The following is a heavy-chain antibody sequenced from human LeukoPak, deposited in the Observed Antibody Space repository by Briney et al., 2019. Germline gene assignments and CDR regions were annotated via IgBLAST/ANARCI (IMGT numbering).Heavy chain of an antibody. CDR3: ARVAYYFDY. V-gene: IGHV4-59*01. CDR1: GGSFSGYY. CDR2: IYYSGST. J-gene: IGHJ4*02. Sequence: PSETLSLTCAVYGGSFSGYYWSWIRQPPGKGLEWTGYIYYSGSTNYNPSLKSRVTISVDTSKNQFSLKLSSVTAADTAVYYCARVAYYFDYWGQGTLVTVSS.